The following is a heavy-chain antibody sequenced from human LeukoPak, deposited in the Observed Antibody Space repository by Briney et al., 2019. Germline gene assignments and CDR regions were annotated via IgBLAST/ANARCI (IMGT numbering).Heavy chain of an antibody. CDR3: AKGKRYPDY. J-gene: IGHJ4*02. V-gene: IGHV3-7*03. D-gene: IGHD1-1*01. Sequence: GGSLRLSCVVSGFTLSSDWMSWVRRAPGKGLGWVASLNLDGSDKYYVDSVKGRFTISRDNAKNSLYLQMDSLRVEDTAVYYCAKGKRYPDYWGQGTLVTVSS. CDR2: LNLDGSDK. CDR1: GFTLSSDW.